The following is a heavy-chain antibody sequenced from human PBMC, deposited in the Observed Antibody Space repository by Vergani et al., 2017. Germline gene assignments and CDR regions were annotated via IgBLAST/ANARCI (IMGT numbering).Heavy chain of an antibody. J-gene: IGHJ4*02. CDR3: AKGDYDYVWGSYYY. D-gene: IGHD3-16*01. Sequence: EVQLVESGGGLVQPGGSLRLSCAASGFTFSSYEMNWVRQAPGKGLEWVSYISSSGSTIYYADSVKGRFTISRDNAKNSLYLQMNSLRAEDTAVYYCAKGDYDYVWGSYYYWGQGTLVTVSS. V-gene: IGHV3-48*03. CDR2: ISSSGSTI. CDR1: GFTFSSYE.